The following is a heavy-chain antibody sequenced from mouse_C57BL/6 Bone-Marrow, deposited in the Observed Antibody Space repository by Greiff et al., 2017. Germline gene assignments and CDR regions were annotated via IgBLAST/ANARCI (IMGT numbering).Heavy chain of an antibody. Sequence: VQLQQSGAELVRPGASVTLSCKASGYTFTDYEMHWVKQTPVHGLEWIGAIDPETGGTAYNQKFKGKAILTADKSSSTAYMELRSLTSEDSAVYYCTSANYYGSSQYYFDYWGQGTTLTVSS. CDR2: IDPETGGT. D-gene: IGHD1-1*01. CDR1: GYTFTDYE. V-gene: IGHV1-15*01. CDR3: TSANYYGSSQYYFDY. J-gene: IGHJ2*01.